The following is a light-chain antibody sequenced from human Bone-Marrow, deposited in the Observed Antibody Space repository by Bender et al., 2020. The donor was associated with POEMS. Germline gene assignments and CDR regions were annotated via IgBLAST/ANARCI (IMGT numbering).Light chain of an antibody. Sequence: QSVLTQPPSASGTPGQRVTISCSGGSSNIGAHAVNWYQHLPGTAPKLLIYANNQRPSGVSSRFSGSKSGNTASLTISGLQAEDEADYYCCSYAGSTTVFGGGTELTVL. CDR1: SSNIGAHA. CDR3: CSYAGSTTV. V-gene: IGLV1-44*01. J-gene: IGLJ2*01. CDR2: ANN.